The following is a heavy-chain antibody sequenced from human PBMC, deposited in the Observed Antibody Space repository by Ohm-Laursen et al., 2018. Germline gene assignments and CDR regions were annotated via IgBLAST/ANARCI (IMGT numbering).Heavy chain of an antibody. D-gene: IGHD6-13*01. CDR2: IYPGDSDT. CDR1: GYSFSTYW. V-gene: IGHV5-51*01. Sequence: ESLRLSCKGSGYSFSTYWIGWVRQMPGKGLEWMGIIYPGDSDTRYSPSFQGQVSISADKSISIAYLQWSSLKASDTAMYYCARVGAGHQSQGMDVWGQGTTVTVSS. J-gene: IGHJ6*02. CDR3: ARVGAGHQSQGMDV.